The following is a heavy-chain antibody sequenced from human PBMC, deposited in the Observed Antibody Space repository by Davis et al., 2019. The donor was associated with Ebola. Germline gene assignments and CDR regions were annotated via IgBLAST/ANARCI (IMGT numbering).Heavy chain of an antibody. V-gene: IGHV1-46*03. D-gene: IGHD2-15*01. Sequence: ASVKVSCKASGYTFTAYYIHWVRQAPGQGLEWMGVVNPIGGVTTFAQKFQDRVTMTRDTSTSTVYMELSSLRSEDTAVYYCAREEIVVVATNPSPYYYYGMDVWGQGTTVTVSS. J-gene: IGHJ6*02. CDR3: AREEIVVVATNPSPYYYYGMDV. CDR2: VNPIGGVT. CDR1: GYTFTAYY.